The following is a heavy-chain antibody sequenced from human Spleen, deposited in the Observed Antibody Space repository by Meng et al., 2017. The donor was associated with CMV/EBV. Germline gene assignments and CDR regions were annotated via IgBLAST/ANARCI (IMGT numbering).Heavy chain of an antibody. CDR2: IYPDDSDT. CDR3: AKISSISATTTGYLVPRNCYAMDV. J-gene: IGHJ6*02. D-gene: IGHD6-13*01. CDR1: GYNFTTYW. Sequence: GESLKISCKGSGYNFTTYWIGWVRQMPGKGLEWMGIIYPDDSDTRYSPSFQGQVTFSADKSISTAYLQWSSLKASDTAMYYCAKISSISATTTGYLVPRNCYAMDVWGQGTTVTVSS. V-gene: IGHV5-51*01.